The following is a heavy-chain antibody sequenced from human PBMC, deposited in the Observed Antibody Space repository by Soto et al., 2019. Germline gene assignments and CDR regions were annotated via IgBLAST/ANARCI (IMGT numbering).Heavy chain of an antibody. CDR2: TYWHDDK. CDR3: AHRRCSCGSCYQTFDY. V-gene: IGHV2-5*01. J-gene: IGHJ4*02. CDR1: GFSLSTSGVG. D-gene: IGHD2-15*01. Sequence: QITLKESGPTLVKPTQTLTLTCSLSGFSLSTSGVGVGWIRQPPGKAPEWLALTYWHDDKRYSPSLKSRLTITKDTSKNQVVRTMTNMDLVDTATYYGAHRRCSCGSCYQTFDYWGQGTLVTVSS.